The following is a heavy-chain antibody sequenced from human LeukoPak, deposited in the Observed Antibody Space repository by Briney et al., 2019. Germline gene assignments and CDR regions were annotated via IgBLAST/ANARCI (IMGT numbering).Heavy chain of an antibody. Sequence: PSETLSLTCTVSGGSISSGDYYWSWIRQPPGKGLEWIGYIYYSGSTYCNPSLKSRVTISVDTSKNQFSLKLSSVTAADTAVYYCARDPGSGYDYGDYWGQGTLVTVSS. CDR2: IYYSGST. V-gene: IGHV4-30-4*08. CDR1: GGSISSGDYY. J-gene: IGHJ4*02. CDR3: ARDPGSGYDYGDY. D-gene: IGHD5-12*01.